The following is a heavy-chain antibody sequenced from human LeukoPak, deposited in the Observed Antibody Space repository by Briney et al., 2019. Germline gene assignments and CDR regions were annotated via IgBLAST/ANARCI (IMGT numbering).Heavy chain of an antibody. CDR3: ARDGPIVGATHLVDY. CDR1: GYTCTDYY. Sequence: ASVKVSCKASGYTCTDYYVHWVRQAPGQGLEWMGWINPNSGGTNYAQKFQGRVTMTRDTSISTAYMELSRLGSDDTAVYYCARDGPIVGATHLVDYWGQGTLVTVSS. J-gene: IGHJ4*02. D-gene: IGHD1-26*01. V-gene: IGHV1-2*02. CDR2: INPNSGGT.